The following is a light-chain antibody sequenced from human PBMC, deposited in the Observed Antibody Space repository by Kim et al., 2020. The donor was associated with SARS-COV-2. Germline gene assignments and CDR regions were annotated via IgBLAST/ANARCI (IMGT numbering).Light chain of an antibody. Sequence: DIQMTQSPSTLSASVGDRVTITCRASENIGTWLAWYQQKPGRAPSLLIYLASTLESGVPSRFSGTGSGTEFSLSITSLQPDDFATYYYQHDSRFPYTFGQGTKLEI. CDR3: QHDSRFPYT. CDR1: ENIGTW. V-gene: IGKV1-5*03. J-gene: IGKJ2*01. CDR2: LAS.